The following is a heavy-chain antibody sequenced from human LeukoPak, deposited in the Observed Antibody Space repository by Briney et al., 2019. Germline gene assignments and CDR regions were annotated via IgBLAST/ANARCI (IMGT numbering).Heavy chain of an antibody. D-gene: IGHD5-24*01. V-gene: IGHV4-59*01. CDR2: IYYSGST. CDR1: GGSISSYY. CDR3: ARGLMATTCFDY. Sequence: SETLSLTCTVSGGSISSYYWSWIRQPPGKGLEWIGYIYYSGSTNYNPSLKSRVTISVDTSKNQFSLKLSSVTAADTAVYYCARGLMATTCFDYWGQGTLVTVSS. J-gene: IGHJ4*02.